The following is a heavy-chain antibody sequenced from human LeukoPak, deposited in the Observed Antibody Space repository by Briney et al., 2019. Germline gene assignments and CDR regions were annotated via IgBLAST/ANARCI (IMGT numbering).Heavy chain of an antibody. Sequence: PSETLSLTCTVSGGSISSYYWSWIRQPPGKGLEWIGCIYYSGSTNYNPSLKSRVTISVDTSKNQFSLKLSSVTAADTAVYYCARDPTMIGLGDAFDIWGQGTMVTVSS. CDR2: IYYSGST. J-gene: IGHJ3*02. V-gene: IGHV4-59*01. CDR1: GGSISSYY. D-gene: IGHD3-22*01. CDR3: ARDPTMIGLGDAFDI.